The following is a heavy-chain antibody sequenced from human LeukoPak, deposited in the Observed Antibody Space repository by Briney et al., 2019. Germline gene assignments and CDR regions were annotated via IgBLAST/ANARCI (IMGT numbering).Heavy chain of an antibody. D-gene: IGHD3-9*01. Sequence: GESLRLSCAASGFTFGNAWMSWVRQAPGKGMEWVGRIKSKTDGGTTDYAAPVKGRFTISRDDSKNTLYLPMNSLKTEDTAVYYCTRDQLVSEYWGQGTLVTVSS. CDR2: IKSKTDGGTT. V-gene: IGHV3-15*01. CDR3: TRDQLVSEY. J-gene: IGHJ4*02. CDR1: GFTFGNAW.